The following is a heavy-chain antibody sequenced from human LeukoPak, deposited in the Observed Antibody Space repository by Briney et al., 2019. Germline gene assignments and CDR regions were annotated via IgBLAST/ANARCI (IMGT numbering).Heavy chain of an antibody. Sequence: GGSLRLSCAASGFTFTNHPMNWVRQAPGKGLEWVSSISGSGSYIYYADSVKGRFTSSRDNAKNSLYLQMNSLRAEDTAVYYCARVDSSGYGLDNWGRGTLVTVSS. D-gene: IGHD3-22*01. V-gene: IGHV3-21*01. CDR1: GFTFTNHP. J-gene: IGHJ4*02. CDR2: ISGSGSYI. CDR3: ARVDSSGYGLDN.